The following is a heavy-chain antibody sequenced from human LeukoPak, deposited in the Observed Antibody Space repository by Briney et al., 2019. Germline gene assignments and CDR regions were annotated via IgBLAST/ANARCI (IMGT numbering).Heavy chain of an antibody. CDR3: AKDRVGAILYFDY. CDR1: GFTFSTFA. Sequence: GGSLRLSCEAYGFTFSTFAMIWVRQPPGKGLEWVSSIFPSGGEIHYADSVKGRFTISRDNSKNTLYLQMSSLRAEDTALYYCAKDRVGAILYFDYWGQGTLVTVSS. D-gene: IGHD1-26*01. J-gene: IGHJ4*02. V-gene: IGHV3-23*01. CDR2: IFPSGGEI.